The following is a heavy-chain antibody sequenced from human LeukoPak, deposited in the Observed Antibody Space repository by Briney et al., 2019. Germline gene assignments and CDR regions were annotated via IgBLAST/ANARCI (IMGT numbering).Heavy chain of an antibody. CDR2: INHSGST. CDR3: ARRIGGWGYYYYMDV. J-gene: IGHJ6*03. Sequence: SETLSLTCTVSGGSISSSSYYWSWIRQPPGKGLEWIGEINHSGSTNYNPSLKSRVTISVDTSKNQFSLKLSSVTAADTAVYYCARRIGGWGYYYYMDVWGKGTTVTISS. V-gene: IGHV4-39*07. CDR1: GGSISSSSYY. D-gene: IGHD6-19*01.